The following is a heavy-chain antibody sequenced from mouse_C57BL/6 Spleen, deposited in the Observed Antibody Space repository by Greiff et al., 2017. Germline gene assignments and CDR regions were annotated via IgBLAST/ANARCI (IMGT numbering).Heavy chain of an antibody. CDR1: GYTFTSYW. J-gene: IGHJ3*01. CDR3: ARSSLLLWEKGAFAY. CDR2: IHPNSGST. V-gene: IGHV1-64*01. Sequence: QVQLQQPGAELVKPGASVKLSCKASGYTFTSYWMHWVKQRPGQGLEWIGMIHPNSGSTNYNEKFKRKATLTVDKSSSTAYMQLSSLTSEDSAVYYCARSSLLLWEKGAFAYWGQGTLVTVSA. D-gene: IGHD2-1*01.